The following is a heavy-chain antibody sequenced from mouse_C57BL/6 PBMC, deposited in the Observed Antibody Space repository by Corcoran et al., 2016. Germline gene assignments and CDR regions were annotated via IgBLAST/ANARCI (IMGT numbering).Heavy chain of an antibody. V-gene: IGHV1-75*01. CDR3: ARSGAAQAKEY. CDR2: IFPGSGST. Sequence: QVQLQQTGPELVKPGASVKISCKASGYTFTDYYIHWVKQRPGQGLEWIGWIFPGSGSTYYNEKFKGKATLTVDKSSSTAYMLLSSLTSEDSAVYFCARSGAAQAKEYWGQGTTLTVSS. D-gene: IGHD3-2*02. CDR1: GYTFTDYY. J-gene: IGHJ2*01.